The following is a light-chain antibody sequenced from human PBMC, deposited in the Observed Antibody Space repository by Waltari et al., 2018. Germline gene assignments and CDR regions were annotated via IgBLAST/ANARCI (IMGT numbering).Light chain of an antibody. CDR1: SSAVGTYKF. J-gene: IGLJ2*01. V-gene: IGLV2-14*03. Sequence: QSALTQPASVSGSPGQSITISCTGTSSAVGTYKFVSWYHQHPGKVPKLIIYDATDRPSGASRRSSGSKSGNTASLTSSGLQAEDEGDYYCNSYTTSGTVVFGGGTKRTVL. CDR2: DAT. CDR3: NSYTTSGTVV.